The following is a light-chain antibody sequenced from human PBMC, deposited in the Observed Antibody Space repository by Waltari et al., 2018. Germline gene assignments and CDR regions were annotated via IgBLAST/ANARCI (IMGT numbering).Light chain of an antibody. J-gene: IGKJ1*01. CDR3: RQDYNYPWT. CDR2: GAS. V-gene: IGKV1-6*01. Sequence: AIQLIQSQSSLSASVGARVPITCRARQGIRNDLAWYQQKEGKAPNLLIYGASSLRSWVPSRFSGNGSGTEFTLTISSLQPEDFATYYCRQDYNYPWTFGQGTKVEIK. CDR1: QGIRND.